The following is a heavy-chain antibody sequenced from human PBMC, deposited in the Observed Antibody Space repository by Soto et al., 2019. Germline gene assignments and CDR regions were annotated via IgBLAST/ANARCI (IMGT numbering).Heavy chain of an antibody. J-gene: IGHJ5*02. V-gene: IGHV3-21*01. CDR3: ASLRLGELSRA. Sequence: EVQLVESGGGLVKPGGSLRLSCAASGFTFSSYSMNWVRQAPGKGLEWVSSISSSSSYIYYADSVKGRFTISRDNAKISLYLQMNSLRAEDTAVYYCASLRLGELSRAWGQGTLVTVSS. CDR2: ISSSSSYI. CDR1: GFTFSSYS. D-gene: IGHD3-16*02.